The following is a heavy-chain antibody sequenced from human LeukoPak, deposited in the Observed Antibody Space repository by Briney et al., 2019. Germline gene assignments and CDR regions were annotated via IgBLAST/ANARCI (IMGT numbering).Heavy chain of an antibody. D-gene: IGHD3-10*01. J-gene: IGHJ4*02. CDR3: AREWDYYAV. V-gene: IGHV1-2*02. CDR2: INPKNGDT. Sequence: EASVKVSCKASGYTFIDYYMHWVRQAPAQGLEWVAWINPKNGDTKYAQKFQGRVTVTRDTSINTAYMELRSLRSDDTAVYYCAREWDYYAVWGQGTMVSVSS. CDR1: GYTFIDYY.